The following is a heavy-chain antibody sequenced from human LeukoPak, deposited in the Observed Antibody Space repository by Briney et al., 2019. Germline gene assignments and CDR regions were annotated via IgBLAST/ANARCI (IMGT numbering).Heavy chain of an antibody. Sequence: GGSLRLSCAASGFTFSSYGMHWVRQAPGKGLEWVAVISYDGSDKYYADSVKGRFTISRDNSKNTLYLQMNSLRAEDTAVYYCARDKIVGATNFDYWGQGTLVTVSS. CDR3: ARDKIVGATNFDY. CDR1: GFTFSSYG. D-gene: IGHD1-26*01. V-gene: IGHV3-30-3*01. J-gene: IGHJ4*02. CDR2: ISYDGSDK.